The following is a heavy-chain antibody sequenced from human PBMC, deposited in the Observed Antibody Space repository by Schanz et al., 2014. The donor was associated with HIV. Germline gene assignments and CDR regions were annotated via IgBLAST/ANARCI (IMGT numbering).Heavy chain of an antibody. J-gene: IGHJ4*02. V-gene: IGHV3-23*01. CDR3: AKMARSVAANTNFDY. CDR2: ISESGGRT. Sequence: EVQLLESGGGLVQPGGSLRLSCAVSGFTITSYGMSWVRQAPGKGLEWVSSISESGGRTYYADSVNGRFTISRDNSKNTLYLQMTTLRIDDTAVYYCAKMARSVAANTNFDYWGQGTLVTVSS. D-gene: IGHD6-19*01. CDR1: GFTITSYG.